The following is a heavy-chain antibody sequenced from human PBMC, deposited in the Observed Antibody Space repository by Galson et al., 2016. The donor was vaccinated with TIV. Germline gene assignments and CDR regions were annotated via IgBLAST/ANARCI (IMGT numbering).Heavy chain of an antibody. CDR1: GFMFSKDN. Sequence: SLRLSCAASGFMFSKDNMHWVRQAPGKGLEWVACISGRGSYISYADSVKGRFTISRDNARNSLYLQMNSLTAEDTAMYYCTREDGNYVPVYDGFDIWGPGT. D-gene: IGHD4-17*01. CDR2: ISGRGSYI. CDR3: TREDGNYVPVYDGFDI. J-gene: IGHJ3*02. V-gene: IGHV3-21*04.